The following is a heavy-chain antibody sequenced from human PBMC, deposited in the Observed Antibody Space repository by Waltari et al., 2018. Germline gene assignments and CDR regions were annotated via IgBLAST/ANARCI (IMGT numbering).Heavy chain of an antibody. CDR3: ARDQTDLTPFDY. CDR1: GFTFSSYG. D-gene: IGHD3-9*01. J-gene: IGHJ4*02. V-gene: IGHV3-33*01. CDR2: IWYEGRNK. Sequence: QVQLVESGGGVVQPGRSLRLSCAASGFTFSSYGMHWVCQAPGKGLEWVACIWYEGRNKVYADSGKGRFTISRDNSKNTLYLQMNSLRAEDTAVYYCARDQTDLTPFDYWGQGTLVTVSS.